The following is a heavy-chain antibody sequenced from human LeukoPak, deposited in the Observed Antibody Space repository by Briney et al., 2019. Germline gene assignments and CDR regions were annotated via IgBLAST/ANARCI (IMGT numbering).Heavy chain of an antibody. CDR3: AKDDWVIAAAVRLYYYYYGMDV. CDR1: GFTFSSYG. Sequence: GGSLRLSCAASGFTFSSYGMHWVRQAPGKGLKWVASIRYDGSNKYYADSVKGRFTISRDNSKNTLYLQMNSLRAEDTAVYYCAKDDWVIAAAVRLYYYYYGMDVWGQGTTVTVSS. V-gene: IGHV3-30*02. D-gene: IGHD6-13*01. J-gene: IGHJ6*02. CDR2: IRYDGSNK.